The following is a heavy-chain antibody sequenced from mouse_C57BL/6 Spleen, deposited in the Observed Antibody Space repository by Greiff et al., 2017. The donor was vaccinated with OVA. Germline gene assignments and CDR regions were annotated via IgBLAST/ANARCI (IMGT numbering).Heavy chain of an antibody. Sequence: VQLQQSGPELVKPGASVKIPCKASGYTFTDYNMDWVKQSHGKSLEWIGDINPNNGGTIYNQKFKGKATLTVDKSSSTAYMELRSLTSEDTAVYYCASRGYYDYDGDYYAMDDWGQGTSVTVSS. D-gene: IGHD2-4*01. V-gene: IGHV1-18*01. CDR1: GYTFTDYN. J-gene: IGHJ4*01. CDR3: ASRGYYDYDGDYYAMDD. CDR2: INPNNGGT.